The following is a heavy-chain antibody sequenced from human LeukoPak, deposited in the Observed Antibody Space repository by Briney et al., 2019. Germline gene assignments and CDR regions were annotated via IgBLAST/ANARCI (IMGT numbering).Heavy chain of an antibody. J-gene: IGHJ4*02. CDR2: IYYSGST. CDR1: GGSISSCSYY. V-gene: IGHV4-39*01. Sequence: IPSETLSLTCTVSGGSISSCSYYCGRIRQPPGKGLEWIGSIYYSGSTYYNPSLKSRVTISVDTSKNQFSLKLSSVTAADTAVYYCARNGRRSSSPPWDYWGQGTLVTVSS. D-gene: IGHD6-6*01. CDR3: ARNGRRSSSPPWDY.